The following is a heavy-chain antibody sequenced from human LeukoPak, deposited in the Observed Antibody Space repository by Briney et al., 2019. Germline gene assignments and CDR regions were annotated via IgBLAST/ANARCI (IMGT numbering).Heavy chain of an antibody. D-gene: IGHD3/OR15-3a*01. Sequence: ASVKVSCKTSGFSITDYFMHWVRQAPGQGLEWTGMINPSDGFTRQAQKFEGRVTITSDTSTSTVYMEMSSLTSEDTAVYYCARAVDQDFDYWGQGTLLTLSS. CDR3: ARAVDQDFDY. V-gene: IGHV1-46*01. CDR1: GFSITDYF. J-gene: IGHJ4*02. CDR2: INPSDGFT.